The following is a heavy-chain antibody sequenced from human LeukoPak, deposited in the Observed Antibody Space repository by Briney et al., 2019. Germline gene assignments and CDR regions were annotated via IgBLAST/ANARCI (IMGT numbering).Heavy chain of an antibody. D-gene: IGHD2-2*01. CDR1: GDSVSSNSAA. CDR3: ARDSHCSSTSCYFVPYYYYYGMDV. J-gene: IGHJ6*04. V-gene: IGHV6-1*01. CDR2: TYYRSKWYN. Sequence: SQTLSLTCAISGDSVSSNSAAWNWIRQSPSRGLEWLGRTYYRSKWYNDYAVSVKSRITINPDTSKNQFSLQLNSVTPEDTAVYYCARDSHCSSTSCYFVPYYYYYGMDVWGKGTTVTASS.